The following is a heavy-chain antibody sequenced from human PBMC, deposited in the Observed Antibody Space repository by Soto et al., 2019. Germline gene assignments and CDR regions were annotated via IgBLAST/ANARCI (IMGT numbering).Heavy chain of an antibody. CDR1: GGSFSGYY. V-gene: IGHV4-34*01. D-gene: IGHD2-15*01. Sequence: SETLSLTCAVYGGSFSGYYWSWIRQPPGKGLEWIGEINHSGSTNYNPSLKSRVTISVDTSKNQFSLKLSSVTAADTAVYYCARGGDIVVVAAYFDYWGQGTLVTVSS. J-gene: IGHJ4*02. CDR3: ARGGDIVVVAAYFDY. CDR2: INHSGST.